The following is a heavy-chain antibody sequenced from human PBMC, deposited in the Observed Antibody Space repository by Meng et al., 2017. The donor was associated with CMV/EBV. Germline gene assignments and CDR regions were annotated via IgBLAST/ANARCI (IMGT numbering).Heavy chain of an antibody. J-gene: IGHJ6*02. V-gene: IGHV3-9*01. CDR1: GFTFDDYA. CDR2: ISWNSGSI. CDR3: AKDLPYDFWSGYYRYYYYGMDV. D-gene: IGHD3-3*01. Sequence: SLKISCAASGFTFDDYAMHWVRQAPGKGLEWVSGISWNSGSIGYADSVKGRFTISRDNAKNSLYLQMNSLRAEDTALYYCAKDLPYDFWSGYYRYYYYGMDVWGQGTTVTVSS.